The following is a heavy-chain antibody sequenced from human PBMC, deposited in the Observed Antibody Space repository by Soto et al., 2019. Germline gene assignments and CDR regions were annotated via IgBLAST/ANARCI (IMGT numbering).Heavy chain of an antibody. V-gene: IGHV4-39*01. CDR2: IYYSGST. Sequence: QLQLQESGPGLVKPSETLSLTCTVSGGSISSSSYYWGWIRQPPGKGLEWIGSIYYSGSTYYNPSLKSRVTISVDTSKNQFSLKLSSVTAADTAVYYCASRIAACVWTFDYWGQGTLVTVSS. CDR3: ASRIAACVWTFDY. D-gene: IGHD6-6*01. CDR1: GGSISSSSYY. J-gene: IGHJ4*02.